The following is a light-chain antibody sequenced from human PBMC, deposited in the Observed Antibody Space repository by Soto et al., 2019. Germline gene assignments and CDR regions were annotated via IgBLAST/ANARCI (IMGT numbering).Light chain of an antibody. Sequence: QSALTQPASVSGSPGQSITISCTGPSSDVGSYNLVSWYQQHPGEAPKLMIYEGSKRPSGVSNRFSGSKSGNTASLTISGLQSEDEADYYCCSYAGSSTWVFGGGTKLIVL. CDR1: SSDVGSYNL. CDR2: EGS. CDR3: CSYAGSSTWV. V-gene: IGLV2-23*01. J-gene: IGLJ3*02.